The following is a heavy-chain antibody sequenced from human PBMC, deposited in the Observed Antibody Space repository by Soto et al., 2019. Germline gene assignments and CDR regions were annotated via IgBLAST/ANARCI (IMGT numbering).Heavy chain of an antibody. Sequence: SETLSLTCAVSGGSISSSNWWSWVRQPPGKGLEWIGEIYHSGSTNYNPSLKSRVTISVDKSKNQFSLKLSSVTAADTAVYYCARDSGYSYGKLWRKRFDYWGQGTLVTVSS. D-gene: IGHD5-18*01. CDR1: GGSISSSNW. J-gene: IGHJ4*02. CDR3: ARDSGYSYGKLWRKRFDY. CDR2: IYHSGST. V-gene: IGHV4-4*02.